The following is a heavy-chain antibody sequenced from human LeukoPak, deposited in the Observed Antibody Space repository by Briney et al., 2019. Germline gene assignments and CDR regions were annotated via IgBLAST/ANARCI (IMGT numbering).Heavy chain of an antibody. CDR2: MNPNSGNT. D-gene: IGHD2-2*01. Sequence: GASVKVSXKASGYTFTSYDINWVRQATGQGLEWMGWMNPNSGNTGYAQKFQGRVTITRNTSISTAYMELSSLRSEDTAVYYCAVGGVPAAHDAFDIWGQGTMVTVSS. J-gene: IGHJ3*02. CDR1: GYTFTSYD. CDR3: AVGGVPAAHDAFDI. V-gene: IGHV1-8*03.